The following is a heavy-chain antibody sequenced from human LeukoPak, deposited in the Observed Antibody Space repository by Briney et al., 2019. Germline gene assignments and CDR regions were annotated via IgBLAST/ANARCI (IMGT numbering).Heavy chain of an antibody. D-gene: IGHD6-19*01. CDR1: GGSISRSNYY. J-gene: IGHJ5*02. CDR3: ARQIFDIAVAGGLNWFDP. Sequence: SETLSLTCTVSGGSISRSNYYWGWIRQPPGKGLEWIGSVYYSGSTYYNPSLRSRVTISVDKSKNQFSLKLSSVTAADTAVYYCARQIFDIAVAGGLNWFDPWGQGTLVTVSS. CDR2: VYYSGST. V-gene: IGHV4-39*01.